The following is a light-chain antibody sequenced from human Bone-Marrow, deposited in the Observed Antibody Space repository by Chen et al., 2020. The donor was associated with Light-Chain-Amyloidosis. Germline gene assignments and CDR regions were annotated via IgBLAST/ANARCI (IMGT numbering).Light chain of an antibody. CDR1: DLPTKY. CDR3: QSADSSGTYEVI. J-gene: IGLJ2*01. V-gene: IGLV3-25*03. Sequence: SYELTQPPLVSVSPGQTARITCSGDDLPTKYAYWYQQKPGQAPVLGIHRDTERPSGISERFSGSSSGTTATLTISGVQAEDEADYHCQSADSSGTYEVIFGGGTKLTVL. CDR2: RDT.